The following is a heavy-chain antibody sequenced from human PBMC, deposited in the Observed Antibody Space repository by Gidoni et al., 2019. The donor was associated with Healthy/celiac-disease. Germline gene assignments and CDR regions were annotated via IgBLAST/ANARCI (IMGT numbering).Heavy chain of an antibody. CDR3: ARVTGSGYAFGY. D-gene: IGHD5-12*01. CDR2: IYYSGST. J-gene: IGHJ4*02. Sequence: QVQLQESGPGLVKPSETLSLTCTVSGGSISSYYWSWIRQPPGKGLEWIGYIYYSGSTNYNPSLKSRVTISVDTSKNQFSLKLSSVTAADTAVYYCARVTGSGYAFGYWGQGTLVTVSS. V-gene: IGHV4-59*01. CDR1: GGSISSYY.